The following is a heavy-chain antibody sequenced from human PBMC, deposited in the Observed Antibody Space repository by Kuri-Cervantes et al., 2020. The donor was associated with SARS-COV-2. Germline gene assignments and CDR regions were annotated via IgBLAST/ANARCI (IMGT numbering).Heavy chain of an antibody. J-gene: IGHJ4*02. CDR3: AKDRGGSGRYLDY. CDR1: GFTFSSYA. D-gene: IGHD6-19*01. V-gene: IGHV3-30*04. Sequence: GESLKISCAASGFTFSSYAMHWVRQAPGKGLEWVAVISYDGSNKYYADSVKGRFTISRDNSKNTLYLQMNSLRAEDTAVYYCAKDRGGSGRYLDYWGQGTLVTVSS. CDR2: ISYDGSNK.